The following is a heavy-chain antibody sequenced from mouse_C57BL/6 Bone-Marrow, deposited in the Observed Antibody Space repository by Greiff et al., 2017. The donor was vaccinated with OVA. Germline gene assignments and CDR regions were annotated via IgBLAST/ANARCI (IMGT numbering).Heavy chain of an antibody. CDR3: TEGWYFDV. J-gene: IGHJ1*03. V-gene: IGHV14-4*01. Sequence: VQLQQSGAELVRPGASVKLSCTASGFNIKDDYMHWVKQRPEQGLEWIGWIDPENGDTEYASKFQGKATRTADTSSNTAYLQLSSLTSEDTAVYYCTEGWYFDVWGTGTAVTVSS. CDR2: IDPENGDT. CDR1: GFNIKDDY.